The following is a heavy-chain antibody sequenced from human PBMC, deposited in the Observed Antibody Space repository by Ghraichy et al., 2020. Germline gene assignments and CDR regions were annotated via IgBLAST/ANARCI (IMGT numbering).Heavy chain of an antibody. CDR3: ARVYGDYRYYGMDV. J-gene: IGHJ6*02. V-gene: IGHV1-2*02. CDR1: GYTFTGYY. CDR2: INHNSGGT. Sequence: ASVKVSCKASGYTFTGYYIHWVRQAPGQGLEWMGWINHNSGGTNYAQKFQGRVTMTRDTSISTAYMELSSLRSDDTAVYYCARVYGDYRYYGMDVWGQGSTVTVSS. D-gene: IGHD4-17*01.